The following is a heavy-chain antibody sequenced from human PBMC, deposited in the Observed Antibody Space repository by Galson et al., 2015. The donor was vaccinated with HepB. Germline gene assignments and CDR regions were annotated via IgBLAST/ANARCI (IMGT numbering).Heavy chain of an antibody. J-gene: IGHJ3*02. Sequence: SLRLSCAASGFTVSSNYMSWVRQAPGKGLERVSVIYSGGSTYYADSVKGRFTISRDNSKNTLYLQMNSLRAEDTAVYYCARDVSDSSGYTAFDIWGQGTMVTVSS. CDR3: ARDVSDSSGYTAFDI. D-gene: IGHD3-22*01. CDR2: IYSGGST. V-gene: IGHV3-66*01. CDR1: GFTVSSNY.